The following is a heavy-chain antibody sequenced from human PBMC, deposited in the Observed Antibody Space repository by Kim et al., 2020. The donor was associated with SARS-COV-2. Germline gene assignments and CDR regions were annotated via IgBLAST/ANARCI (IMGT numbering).Heavy chain of an antibody. Sequence: SETLSLTCAVYGGSFSGYYWSWIRQPPGKGLEWIGEINHSGSTNYNPSLKSRVTISVDTSKNQFSLKLSSVTAADTAVYYCARMGYCSSTSCYLRWFDPWGQGTLVTVSS. CDR1: GGSFSGYY. CDR3: ARMGYCSSTSCYLRWFDP. CDR2: INHSGST. J-gene: IGHJ5*02. V-gene: IGHV4-34*01. D-gene: IGHD2-2*01.